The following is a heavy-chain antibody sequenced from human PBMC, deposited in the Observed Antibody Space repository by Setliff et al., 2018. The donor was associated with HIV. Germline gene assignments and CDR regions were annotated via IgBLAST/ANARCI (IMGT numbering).Heavy chain of an antibody. CDR2: INANGGGT. Sequence: GASVKVSCKASGYNFISYHLHWLRQAPGQGLEWMGIINANGGGTSYAQKFQGRVTITRDTSPNTVYMEMSGLRSEDTAVFYCARVAVPGLAYFPHWGQGTLVTVSS. J-gene: IGHJ1*01. CDR1: GYNFISYH. D-gene: IGHD6-19*01. V-gene: IGHV1-46*01. CDR3: ARVAVPGLAYFPH.